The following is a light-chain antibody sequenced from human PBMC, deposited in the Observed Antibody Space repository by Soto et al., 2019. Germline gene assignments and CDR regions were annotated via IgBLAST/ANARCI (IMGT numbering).Light chain of an antibody. J-gene: IGLJ3*02. CDR2: DVS. Sequence: QSVLTQPRSVSGSPGQSVTISCTGTNSDVGDYNYVSWHQQDPGKAPKLVIYDVSKRPSGVPDRFSGSKSGNTASLTISGLQGEDEADYYCCSFAGSYTFWVFGGGTKVTVL. CDR1: NSDVGDYNY. V-gene: IGLV2-11*01. CDR3: CSFAGSYTFWV.